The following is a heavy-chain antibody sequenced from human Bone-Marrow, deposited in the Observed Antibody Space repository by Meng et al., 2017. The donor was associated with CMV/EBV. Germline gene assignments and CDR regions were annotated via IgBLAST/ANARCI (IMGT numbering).Heavy chain of an antibody. J-gene: IGHJ6*02. CDR2: IHYSGST. CDR1: GGSISSSSYY. V-gene: IGHV4-39*07. CDR3: ARDGGYSRSVYGLYYYYGMDV. D-gene: IGHD3-22*01. Sequence: SETLSLTCTVPGGSISSSSYYWGWIRQPPGKGLEWIGSIHYSGSTYYNPSLKSRVTISVDTSKNQFSRKLSFVTAADTAVYYCARDGGYSRSVYGLYYYYGMDVWGQGTTVTVSS.